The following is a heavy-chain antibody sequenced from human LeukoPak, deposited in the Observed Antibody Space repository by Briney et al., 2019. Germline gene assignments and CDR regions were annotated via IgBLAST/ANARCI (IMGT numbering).Heavy chain of an antibody. Sequence: KASGTLSLTCAVYGGSFSGYYWSWIRQPPGKGLEWIGEINHSGSTNYNPSLKSRVTISVDTSKNQFSLKLSSVTAADTAVYYCARRQGLYDYVWGSYLSQCWFDPWGQGTLVTVSS. V-gene: IGHV4-34*01. CDR2: INHSGST. J-gene: IGHJ5*02. D-gene: IGHD3-16*01. CDR3: ARRQGLYDYVWGSYLSQCWFDP. CDR1: GGSFSGYY.